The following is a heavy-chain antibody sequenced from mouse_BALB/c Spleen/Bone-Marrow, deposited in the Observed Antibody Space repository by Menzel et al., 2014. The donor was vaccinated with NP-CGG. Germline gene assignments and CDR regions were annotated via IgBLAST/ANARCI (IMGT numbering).Heavy chain of an antibody. J-gene: IGHJ3*01. CDR2: IYPGNVNT. CDR3: ARDYRHDAWFAY. Sequence: VKLMESGPELVKPGASVRISCKASGYTFTSYYIHWVKQRPGQGLEWIGWIYPGNVNTKYNEKFKGKATLTADKFSSTAYMQLSSLTSEDSAVYFCARDYRHDAWFAYWGQGTLVTVSA. V-gene: IGHV1S56*01. CDR1: GYTFTSYY. D-gene: IGHD2-14*01.